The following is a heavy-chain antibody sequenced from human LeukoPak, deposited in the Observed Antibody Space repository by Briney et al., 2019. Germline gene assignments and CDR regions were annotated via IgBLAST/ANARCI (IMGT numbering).Heavy chain of an antibody. CDR3: ARVAAEVVGVPGAIGFGWLRRDYYYMDV. D-gene: IGHD2-2*02. CDR1: GYTFTDDY. Sequence: ASLKVSCKASGYTFTDDYIHWVRQAPGQGLEWMGIINPSGGSTSYAQKFQGRVTMTRDMSTSTVYMELSSLRSEDTAVYYCARVAAEVVGVPGAIGFGWLRRDYYYMDVWGKGTTVTVSS. CDR2: INPSGGST. J-gene: IGHJ6*03. V-gene: IGHV1-46*01.